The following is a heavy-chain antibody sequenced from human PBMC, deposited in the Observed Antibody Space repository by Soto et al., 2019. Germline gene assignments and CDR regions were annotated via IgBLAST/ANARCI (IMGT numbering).Heavy chain of an antibody. CDR1: GGSFSGYY. V-gene: IGHV4-34*01. D-gene: IGHD2-2*01. Sequence: NPSETLSLTCSVYGGSFSGYYWSWIRQPPGKGLEWIGEINHSGSTNYNPSLKSRVTISVDTSKNQFSLKLSSVTAADTAVYYCASGGEYQLLRFDYWGQGTLVTVSS. CDR2: INHSGST. J-gene: IGHJ4*02. CDR3: ASGGEYQLLRFDY.